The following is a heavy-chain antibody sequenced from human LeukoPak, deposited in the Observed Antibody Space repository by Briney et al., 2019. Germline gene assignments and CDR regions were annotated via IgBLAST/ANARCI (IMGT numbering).Heavy chain of an antibody. V-gene: IGHV4-34*01. Sequence: SETLSLTCAVYGGSFSGYYWSWIRQPPGKGLEWIGEINHSGSTNYNPSLKSRVTISVDTSKNQFSLKLSSVTAADTAVYYCARARGDYVTGPDYYGMDVWGQGTTVTVSS. CDR1: GGSFSGYY. CDR2: INHSGST. D-gene: IGHD4-17*01. J-gene: IGHJ6*02. CDR3: ARARGDYVTGPDYYGMDV.